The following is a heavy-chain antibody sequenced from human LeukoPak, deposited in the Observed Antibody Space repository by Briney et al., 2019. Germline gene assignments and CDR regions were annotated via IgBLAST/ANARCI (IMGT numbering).Heavy chain of an antibody. CDR1: GGSISRNSHF. D-gene: IGHD6-19*01. J-gene: IGHJ5*02. Sequence: SETLSLTCTVSGGSISRNSHFWGWVRQTPGKGLEWIGTIFYSGTTYYNPSLQSRVTMSVDTSKNQFSLKLSSVTAADTAVYYCARDMPPKQWLVQPRSGWFDPWGQGTLVTVSS. CDR3: ARDMPPKQWLVQPRSGWFDP. CDR2: IFYSGTT. V-gene: IGHV4-39*07.